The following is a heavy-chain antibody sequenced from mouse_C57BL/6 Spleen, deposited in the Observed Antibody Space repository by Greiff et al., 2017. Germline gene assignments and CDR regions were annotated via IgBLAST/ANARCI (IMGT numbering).Heavy chain of an antibody. V-gene: IGHV1-81*01. CDR3: ASWDDWYFDV. D-gene: IGHD4-1*01. Sequence: QVQLQQSGAELARPGASVKLSCKASGYTFTSYGISWVKQRTGQGLEWIGEIYPRSGNTYYNEKFKGKATLTADKSSSTAYMELRSLTSEDSAVYFCASWDDWYFDVWGTVTTVTVSS. CDR1: GYTFTSYG. J-gene: IGHJ1*03. CDR2: IYPRSGNT.